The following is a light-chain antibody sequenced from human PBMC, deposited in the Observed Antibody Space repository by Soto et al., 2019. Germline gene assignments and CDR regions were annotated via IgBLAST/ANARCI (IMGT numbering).Light chain of an antibody. CDR3: QQYGSSPST. V-gene: IGKV3-20*01. Sequence: EIVLTQSPGTLSLSPGERATLSCRASQSVSSTYLAWYQQQPGQTPRLLIYSASSRATGIPDRFSGSGSGTDFTLTISRLEPEDCAVYYCQQYGSSPSTLGQGTKLEIK. CDR1: QSVSSTY. J-gene: IGKJ2*01. CDR2: SAS.